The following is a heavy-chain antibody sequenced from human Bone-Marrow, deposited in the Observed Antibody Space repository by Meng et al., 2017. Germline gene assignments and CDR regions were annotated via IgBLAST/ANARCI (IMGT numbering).Heavy chain of an antibody. D-gene: IGHD6-13*01. CDR3: AQLGTTDY. Sequence: VQLLGPGGGVVHPGGSLGLSCVASGFKLSSYWMHWVRQAPGKGLVWVSRINIDGSSTIYADSVEGRFTISRDNAKNTLYLQMNSLRVDDTAVYYCAQLGTTDYWGQGALVTVSS. V-gene: IGHV3-74*01. CDR2: INIDGSST. CDR1: GFKLSSYW. J-gene: IGHJ4*02.